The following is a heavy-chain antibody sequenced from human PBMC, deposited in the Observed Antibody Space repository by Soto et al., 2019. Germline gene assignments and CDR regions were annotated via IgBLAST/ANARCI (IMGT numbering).Heavy chain of an antibody. J-gene: IGHJ5*02. Sequence: ASVKVSCKASGYTFTSYYMHWVRQAPGQGLEWMGIINPSGGSTSYAQKFQGRVTMTRDTSTSTVYMELSSLRSEATAVYYCARDRGIAVAGTGWFDPWGQGTLVTVSS. D-gene: IGHD6-19*01. CDR2: INPSGGST. CDR3: ARDRGIAVAGTGWFDP. CDR1: GYTFTSYY. V-gene: IGHV1-46*01.